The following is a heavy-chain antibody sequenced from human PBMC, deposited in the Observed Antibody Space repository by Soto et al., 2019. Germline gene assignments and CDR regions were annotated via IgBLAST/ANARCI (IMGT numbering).Heavy chain of an antibody. V-gene: IGHV2-5*02. Sequence: QITVKESGLTLVKPTETLTLTCTFSGFSLSSIGMGVGWIRQPPGKALEWLALIYWDDDKRYSPSLSSRLTITKDPSKNQVDLKMTNMDPVDTATYYCARLTRGVYDLDRLWEKFDYWGQGTLVTVSS. CDR1: GFSLSSIGMG. CDR2: IYWDDDK. CDR3: ARLTRGVYDLDRLWEKFDY. D-gene: IGHD5-12*01. J-gene: IGHJ4*02.